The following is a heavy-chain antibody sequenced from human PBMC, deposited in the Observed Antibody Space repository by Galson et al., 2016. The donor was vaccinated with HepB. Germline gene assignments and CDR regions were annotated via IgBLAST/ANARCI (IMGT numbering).Heavy chain of an antibody. J-gene: IGHJ3*02. CDR3: ARGRPYYDDIGGDAFDI. CDR2: INPRGGST. D-gene: IGHD3-22*01. CDR1: GYTFTRYY. Sequence: SVKVSCKASGYTFTRYYMHWVRQAPGQGLEWMGVINPRGGSTKYAQKFQGRVTMTSDTSTSTFYMDVSSLRPEDTAVFFCARGRPYYDDIGGDAFDIWGQGTTVTVSS. V-gene: IGHV1-46*01.